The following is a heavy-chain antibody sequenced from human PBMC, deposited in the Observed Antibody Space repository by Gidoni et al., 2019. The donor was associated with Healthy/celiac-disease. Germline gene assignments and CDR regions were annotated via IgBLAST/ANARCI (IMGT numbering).Heavy chain of an antibody. CDR3: AYRGAAADFDY. D-gene: IGHD6-13*01. Sequence: EVQLVESGGGMVQHGGPLRLSCAASGLSFVSYAMRWVRQAPGTGLEWTSATSGSGGSTYYADSVKGRFTISRDISKNTLYLQMNSLRGEDTAVYYCAYRGAAADFDYGGQGTLVTFSS. J-gene: IGHJ4*02. V-gene: IGHV3-23*04. CDR2: TSGSGGST. CDR1: GLSFVSYA.